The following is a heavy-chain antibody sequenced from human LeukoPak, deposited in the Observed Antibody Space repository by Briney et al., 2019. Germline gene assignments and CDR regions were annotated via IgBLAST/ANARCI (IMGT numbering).Heavy chain of an antibody. J-gene: IGHJ3*02. D-gene: IGHD3-9*01. CDR2: ISGSGGST. V-gene: IGHV3-23*01. Sequence: GGSLRLSCAASGFTFSSYAMSWVRQAPGKGLEWVSAISGSGGSTYYADSVKGRFTISRDNAKNSLYLQMNSLRAEDTAVYYCARDRGVNYDILTGYVANAFDIWGQGTMVTVSS. CDR3: ARDRGVNYDILTGYVANAFDI. CDR1: GFTFSSYA.